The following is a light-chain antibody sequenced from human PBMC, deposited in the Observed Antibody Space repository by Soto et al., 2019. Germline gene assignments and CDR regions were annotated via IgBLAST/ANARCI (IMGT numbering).Light chain of an antibody. CDR2: DVS. CDR1: SSDVGGYNY. CDR3: SSYTSSSTLSYV. Sequence: QSVLTQPASVSGSPGQPNTISCTGTSSDVGGYNYVSWYQQHPGKAPKLMIYDVSNRPSGVSNRFSGSKSGNTASLTISGLQAEDEADYYCSSYTSSSTLSYVFGTGTKVIVL. J-gene: IGLJ1*01. V-gene: IGLV2-14*01.